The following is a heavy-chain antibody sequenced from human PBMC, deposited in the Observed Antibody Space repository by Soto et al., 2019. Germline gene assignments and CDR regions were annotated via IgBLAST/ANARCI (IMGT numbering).Heavy chain of an antibody. D-gene: IGHD2-15*01. CDR3: ARDHNFGFILYAMDV. CDR1: GYTFTSYS. Sequence: QVQLVQSGAEVKKPGASVRVSCKASGYTFTSYSMHWVRQAPGQGLEWMGIINPSSGRTSYAQNFQGKVNMDSDTSTSIGYLEMSSLKSEDTAVYYCARDHNFGFILYAMDVWGPGTTVTVSS. CDR2: INPSSGRT. J-gene: IGHJ6*02. V-gene: IGHV1-46*01.